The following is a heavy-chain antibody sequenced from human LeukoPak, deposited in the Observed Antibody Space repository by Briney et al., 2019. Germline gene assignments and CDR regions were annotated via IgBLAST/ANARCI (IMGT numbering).Heavy chain of an antibody. CDR1: GGSFSGYY. V-gene: IGHV4-34*01. D-gene: IGHD7-27*01. CDR3: ARQKNWGQGRFDP. Sequence: SETLSLTCAVYGGSFSGYYWSWIRQPPGKGLEWIGEINHSGSNNYNPSPKSRVTRSVDTSKNQFSLKLSSVTAADTAVYYCARQKNWGQGRFDPWGQGTLVTVSS. CDR2: INHSGSN. J-gene: IGHJ5*02.